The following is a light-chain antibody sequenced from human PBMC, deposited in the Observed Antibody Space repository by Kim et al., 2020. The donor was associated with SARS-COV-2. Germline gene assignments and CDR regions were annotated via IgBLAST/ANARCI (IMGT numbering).Light chain of an antibody. CDR3: QQNKNWPIT. V-gene: IGKV3-11*01. CDR1: QSVSSY. CDR2: DAS. J-gene: IGKJ5*01. Sequence: EIVLTQSPATLSLSPGERATLSCRASQSVSSYFAWYQQKPGQAPRLLIYDASNRATGIPARFSGSGSGTDFTLTISSLEPEDFAVYYCQQNKNWPITFGQGTRLGIK.